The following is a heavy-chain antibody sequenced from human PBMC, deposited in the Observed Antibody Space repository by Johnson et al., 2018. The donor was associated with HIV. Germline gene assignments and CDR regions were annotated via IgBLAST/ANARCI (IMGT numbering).Heavy chain of an antibody. D-gene: IGHD3-3*01. CDR1: GFTLSSYA. CDR3: ARDSRPGAYDFWSGYWAFDI. CDR2: VSYDGSNK. V-gene: IGHV3-30*04. J-gene: IGHJ3*02. Sequence: QVQLVESGGGVVQPGRSLRLSCAASGFTLSSYAMHWVRQAPGKGLEWVAVVSYDGSNKYYAYSVKGRFTISRDNSKSTLILQMNGLKDEDTAIYYCARDSRPGAYDFWSGYWAFDIWGQGTMVTVSS.